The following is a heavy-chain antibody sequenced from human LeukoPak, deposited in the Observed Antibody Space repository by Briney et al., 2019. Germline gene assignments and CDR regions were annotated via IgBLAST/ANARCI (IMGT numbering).Heavy chain of an antibody. CDR1: GSTFSSYG. D-gene: IGHD5-18*01. CDR2: ISYDGGSK. Sequence: PGGSLRLSCAASGSTFSSYGIHWVRQAPGKGLEWVAVISYDGGSKYYADSVKGRFTISRDNSKNTLYLQMNSLRAEDTAVYYCAKVPARGYSYGYDYFDYWGQGTLVTVSS. CDR3: AKVPARGYSYGYDYFDY. J-gene: IGHJ4*02. V-gene: IGHV3-30*18.